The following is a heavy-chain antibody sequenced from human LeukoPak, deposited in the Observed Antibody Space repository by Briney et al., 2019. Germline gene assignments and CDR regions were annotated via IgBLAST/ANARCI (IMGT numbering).Heavy chain of an antibody. CDR3: ASDSLLHGVNY. V-gene: IGHV3-33*01. Sequence: PLRLSCAASGFTFSSNYMHCVRQAPGKGLEWVAVIWYDGNKNYYADSVKRRFIIIRDNSNNTPYSQMNSLRAEDTAVYYGASDSLLHGVNYWGQGTLCTLSS. J-gene: IGHJ4*02. CDR1: GFTFSSNY. D-gene: IGHD2-15*01. CDR2: IWYDGNKN.